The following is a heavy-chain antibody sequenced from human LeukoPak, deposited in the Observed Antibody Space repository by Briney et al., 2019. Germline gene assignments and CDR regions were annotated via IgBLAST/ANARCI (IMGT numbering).Heavy chain of an antibody. CDR1: VFTFSNFA. J-gene: IGHJ4*02. CDR3: ARHEWADY. V-gene: IGHV3-48*02. CDR2: ISCSSRTI. Sequence: GGSLRLSFAASVFTFSNFAMTWVRQAPGKGPEWVSYISCSSRTIYYADSVKGRFTIHRDNAKNSLYLQMNSLRDEDTAVYYCARHEWADYWGEGTLVTVSS. D-gene: IGHD1-26*01.